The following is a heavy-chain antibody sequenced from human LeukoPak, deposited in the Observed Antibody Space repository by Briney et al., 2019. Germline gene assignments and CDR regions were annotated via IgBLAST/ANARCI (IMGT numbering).Heavy chain of an antibody. CDR3: ARGGDNWNDDGTFDY. CDR1: GGSISSGSYY. D-gene: IGHD1-20*01. J-gene: IGHJ4*02. Sequence: SQTLSLTCTVSGGSISSGSYYWSWIRQPAGKGLEWIGRIYTSGSTNYNPSLKSRVTISVDTSKNQFSLKLSSVTAADTAVYYCARGGDNWNDDGTFDYWGQGTLVTASS. V-gene: IGHV4-61*02. CDR2: IYTSGST.